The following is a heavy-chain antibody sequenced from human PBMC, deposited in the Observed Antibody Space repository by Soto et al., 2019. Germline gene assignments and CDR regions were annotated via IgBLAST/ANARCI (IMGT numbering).Heavy chain of an antibody. J-gene: IGHJ6*02. CDR2: IYYSGST. Sequence: QVQLQESGPGLVKPSQTLSLTCTVSGGSISSGGYYWSWIRQHPGKGLEWIGYIYYSGSTYYNPSLKSRVTISVDTSKNQFSLKLSSVTAADTAVYYCARDATAMVIPLYYGMDVWGQGTTVTVSS. D-gene: IGHD5-18*01. CDR3: ARDATAMVIPLYYGMDV. CDR1: GGSISSGGYY. V-gene: IGHV4-31*03.